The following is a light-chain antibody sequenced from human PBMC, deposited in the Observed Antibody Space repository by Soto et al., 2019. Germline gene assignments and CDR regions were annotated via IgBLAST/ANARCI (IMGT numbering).Light chain of an antibody. CDR2: VEGSGAY. CDR3: ETWGSNTRV. J-gene: IGLJ3*02. CDR1: SGHSSNL. V-gene: IGLV4-60*02. Sequence: QLVLTQSSSASASLGSSVKITCTLTSGHSSNLIAWHQQQPGKAPRFLMKVEGSGAYKKGSGTPDRFSASSSGADRYLTISNLQFEDEADYYCETWGSNTRVFGGGTKLTVL.